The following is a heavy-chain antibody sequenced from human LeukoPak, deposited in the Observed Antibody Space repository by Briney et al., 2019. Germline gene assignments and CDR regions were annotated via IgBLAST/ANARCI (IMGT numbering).Heavy chain of an antibody. J-gene: IGHJ4*02. Sequence: GASVKVSCKASGYTFISYGISWVRQAPGQGLEWMGWISAYNGNTKYAQKLQARVTMTTDTSTSTAYMQLSSLRSEDTGVYYCAKARGGGVDYWGQGTLVTVSS. CDR2: ISAYNGNT. CDR1: GYTFISYG. D-gene: IGHD3-16*01. V-gene: IGHV1-18*01. CDR3: AKARGGGVDY.